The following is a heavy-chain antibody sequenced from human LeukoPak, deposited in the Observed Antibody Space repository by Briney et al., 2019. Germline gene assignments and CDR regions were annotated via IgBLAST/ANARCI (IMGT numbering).Heavy chain of an antibody. Sequence: GASVKVSCKASGGTFSSYAISWVRQAPGQGLEWMGWMNPNSGNTGYAQKFQGRVTMTRNTSISTAYMELSSLRSEDTAVYYCARPMVVAATGGVDYYYGMDVWGQGITVTVSS. CDR3: ARPMVVAATGGVDYYYGMDV. D-gene: IGHD2-15*01. CDR1: GGTFSSYA. J-gene: IGHJ6*02. V-gene: IGHV1-8*02. CDR2: MNPNSGNT.